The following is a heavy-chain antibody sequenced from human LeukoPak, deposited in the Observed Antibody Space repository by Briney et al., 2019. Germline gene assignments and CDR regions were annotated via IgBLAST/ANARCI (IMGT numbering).Heavy chain of an antibody. CDR1: GFTFSSYG. J-gene: IGHJ5*02. CDR3: AKDEGIAAAGTDRFDP. V-gene: IGHV3-30*18. Sequence: GRSLRLSCAASGFTFSSYGVHWVRQAPGKGLEWVAVISYDGSNKYYADSVKGRFTISRDNSKNTLYLQMNSLRAEDTAVYYCAKDEGIAAAGTDRFDPWGQGTLVTDSS. D-gene: IGHD6-13*01. CDR2: ISYDGSNK.